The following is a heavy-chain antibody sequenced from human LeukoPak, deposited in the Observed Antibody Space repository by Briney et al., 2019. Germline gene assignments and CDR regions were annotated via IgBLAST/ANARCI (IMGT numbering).Heavy chain of an antibody. CDR2: IIGSGGST. J-gene: IGHJ4*02. CDR3: AKAARGYSYGYDAADY. CDR1: GFTFSSYA. D-gene: IGHD5-18*01. Sequence: PGGSLRLSCAASGFTFSSYALSWVRQAPGKGLEWVSAIIGSGGSTYYADSVKGRFTISRDNSKNTLYLQMNSLRAEDTAVYYCAKAARGYSYGYDAADYWGQGTLVTVSS. V-gene: IGHV3-23*01.